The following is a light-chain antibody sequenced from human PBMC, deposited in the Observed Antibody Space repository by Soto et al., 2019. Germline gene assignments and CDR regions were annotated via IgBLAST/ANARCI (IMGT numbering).Light chain of an antibody. CDR3: SSYTTSSTLV. Sequence: QSALTQPASVSGSPGQSITISCTGTSSDIGDYNYVSWYQHHPGKAPKLLIYEVTKRPSGVSNRFSGSKSGNTASLTISGLQAEDEADYYCSSYTTSSTLVFGGGTKLTVL. V-gene: IGLV2-14*01. CDR1: SSDIGDYNY. CDR2: EVT. J-gene: IGLJ3*02.